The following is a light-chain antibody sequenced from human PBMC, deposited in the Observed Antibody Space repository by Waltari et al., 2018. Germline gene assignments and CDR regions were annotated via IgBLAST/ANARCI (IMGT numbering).Light chain of an antibody. CDR2: GAS. Sequence: EIVMTQSPATLSVSPGERATLSCRASQTISNNLAWYQQKPGQAPRLLIVGASTRATGSPARFSGSVSGTEFTLTISSLQSKDFAIYYCQQYNNRPLWTFGQGTKVEI. J-gene: IGKJ1*01. V-gene: IGKV3-15*01. CDR3: QQYNNRPLWT. CDR1: QTISNN.